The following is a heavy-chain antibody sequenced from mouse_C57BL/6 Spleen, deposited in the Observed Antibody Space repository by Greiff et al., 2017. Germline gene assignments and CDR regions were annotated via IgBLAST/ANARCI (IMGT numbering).Heavy chain of an antibody. Sequence: QVQLQQPGAELVKPGASVKLSCKASGYTFTSYWMHWVKQRPGQGLEWIGMIHPNSGSTNYNEKFKSKATLTVDKSYSTAYMQLSSLTSEYSAVYYCSRTRSDPYYFDSWGPGTTLTVSS. J-gene: IGHJ2*01. CDR1: GYTFTSYW. D-gene: IGHD1-3*01. CDR3: SRTRSDPYYFDS. CDR2: IHPNSGST. V-gene: IGHV1-64*01.